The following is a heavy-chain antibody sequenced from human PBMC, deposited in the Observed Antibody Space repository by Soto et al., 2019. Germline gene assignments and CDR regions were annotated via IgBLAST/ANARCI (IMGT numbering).Heavy chain of an antibody. V-gene: IGHV4-30-4*01. CDR3: ARASRQWLVSGAFDI. D-gene: IGHD6-19*01. J-gene: IGHJ3*02. CDR1: GVSISSDLDY. CDR2: IYYDGSR. Sequence: SETLSLTCTVSGVSISSDLDYWGWVRQPPGKGLEWIGYIYYDGSRYYNPSLKSPVNMSIASSQNQFSLRLDSVTGADTAVYYCARASRQWLVSGAFDIWDQGTIVTVSS.